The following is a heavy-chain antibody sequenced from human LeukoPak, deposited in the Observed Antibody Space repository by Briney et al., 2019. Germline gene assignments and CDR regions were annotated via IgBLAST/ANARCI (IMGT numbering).Heavy chain of an antibody. Sequence: PSETLSLTCTVSGGSISSHYWSWIRQPPGKGLEWIGYIYYSGSTNYNPSLKSRVTISVDTSKNQFSLKLSSVTAADTAVYYCARATRYYYYYGMDVWGQGTTVTVSS. CDR3: ARATRYYYYYGMDV. D-gene: IGHD4-11*01. CDR2: IYYSGST. CDR1: GGSISSHY. J-gene: IGHJ6*02. V-gene: IGHV4-59*11.